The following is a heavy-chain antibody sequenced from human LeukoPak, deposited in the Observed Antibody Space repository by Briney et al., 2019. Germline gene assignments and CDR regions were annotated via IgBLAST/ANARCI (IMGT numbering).Heavy chain of an antibody. CDR3: ARGGDYGDLRYFDY. J-gene: IGHJ4*02. V-gene: IGHV4-61*01. D-gene: IGHD4-17*01. CDR2: IYYRGST. CDR1: GGSVSRGSYY. Sequence: SETLSLTCTVSGGSVSRGSYYWSWIRQPPGKGLEWIGYIYYRGSTNYNPSLKSRVSISVDTSKNQFSLRLNSATAADTAVYYCARGGDYGDLRYFDYWGQGTLVTVSS.